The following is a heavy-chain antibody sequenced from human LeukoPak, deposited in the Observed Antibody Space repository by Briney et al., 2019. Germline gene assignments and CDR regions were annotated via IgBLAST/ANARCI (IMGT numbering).Heavy chain of an antibody. D-gene: IGHD3-22*01. Sequence: GGSLRLSCAASGFTFSSYGMHWVRQAPGKGLEWVAVISYDGSNKYYADSVKGRFTISRDSSKNTLYLQMNSLRAEDTAVYYCGTSSGYYFLDYWGQGTLVTVSS. CDR3: GTSSGYYFLDY. CDR2: ISYDGSNK. J-gene: IGHJ4*02. V-gene: IGHV3-30*03. CDR1: GFTFSSYG.